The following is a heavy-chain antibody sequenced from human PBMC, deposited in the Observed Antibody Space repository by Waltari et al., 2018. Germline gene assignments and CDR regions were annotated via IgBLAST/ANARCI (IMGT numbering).Heavy chain of an antibody. V-gene: IGHV1-2*06. J-gene: IGHJ6*02. CDR3: ARGGPDV. CDR2: VNPSSGDT. Sequence: QVQLVPSGAEVKKPGAPVKVSCKASGYTFTGYYMHWVRQAPGQGLEWMGRVNPSSGDTDYAQKFLGRVTMTRDTSISTAYMELIKLRSDDTAVYYCARGGPDVWGQGTTVTVSS. D-gene: IGHD5-12*01. CDR1: GYTFTGYY.